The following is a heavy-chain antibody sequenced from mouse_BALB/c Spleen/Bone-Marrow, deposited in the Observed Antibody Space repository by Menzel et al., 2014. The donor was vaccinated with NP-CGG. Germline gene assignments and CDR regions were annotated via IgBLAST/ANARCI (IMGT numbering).Heavy chain of an antibody. J-gene: IGHJ1*01. CDR3: AGDIYYYNYWYFDD. CDR2: IRNKAKGYTT. V-gene: IGHV7-3*02. Sequence: EVKLVQSGGGLVQPGGSLRLSCATSGFTFTDYYMSWVRQPPGKALEWLGFIRNKAKGYTTEYSASVKGRFTISRDNYQSISYLQMNTLRAEDSATYYCAGDIYYYNYWYFDDWGAGTTVTVSS. CDR1: GFTFTDYY. D-gene: IGHD1-1*02.